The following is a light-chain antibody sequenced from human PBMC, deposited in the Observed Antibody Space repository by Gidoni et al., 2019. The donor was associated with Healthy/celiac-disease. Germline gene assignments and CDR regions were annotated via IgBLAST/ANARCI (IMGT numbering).Light chain of an antibody. V-gene: IGKV3-15*01. CDR3: QQYNNWPL. Sequence: EIVMTQSPATQSVSPGERATLSCRASQSVSSNLAWYQQKPGQAPRLLIYGASTRAPGIPARFSGSGSGTEFTLTISSLQSEDFAVYYCQQYNNWPLFGQXTKLEIK. J-gene: IGKJ2*01. CDR1: QSVSSN. CDR2: GAS.